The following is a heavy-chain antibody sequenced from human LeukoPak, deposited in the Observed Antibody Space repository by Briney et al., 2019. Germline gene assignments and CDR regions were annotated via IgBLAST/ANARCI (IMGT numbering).Heavy chain of an antibody. Sequence: ASVKVSFKASGYTFTSYGISWVRQAPAQELEGMGWISAYNGNTNYAQKLQGRVTITTDTSTSTAYVELRSLRSDDTDVYYWARDRDLDCSSTSCYHESNWFDPWGKGTLVTVSS. J-gene: IGHJ5*02. CDR2: ISAYNGNT. D-gene: IGHD2-2*01. CDR3: ARDRDLDCSSTSCYHESNWFDP. CDR1: GYTFTSYG. V-gene: IGHV1-18*04.